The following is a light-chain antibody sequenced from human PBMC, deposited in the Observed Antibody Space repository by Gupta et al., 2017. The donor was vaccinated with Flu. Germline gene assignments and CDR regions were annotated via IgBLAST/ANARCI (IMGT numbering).Light chain of an antibody. V-gene: IGLV2-11*01. Sequence: QSALTQPRSVSGPPGQSVPISCTGTSSDVGAFNYVSWYQQHPGKAPNLMIYVINKRPSVVPDRFSGSTSGTTDSLTISGLQAGDEADYDCCSCAGTYTSTWVFGTGTKVTVL. CDR2: VIN. J-gene: IGLJ1*01. CDR1: SSDVGAFNY. CDR3: CSCAGTYTSTWV.